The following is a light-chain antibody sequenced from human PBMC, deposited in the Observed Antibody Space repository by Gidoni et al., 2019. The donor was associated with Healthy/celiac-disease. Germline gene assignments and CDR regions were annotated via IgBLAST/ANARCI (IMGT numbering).Light chain of an antibody. V-gene: IGLV2-11*01. Sequence: QPALTQPRSVSGSPGQPVTISCTGTSSDVGGYNYVPWYQQHPGKAPKLMIYNVSKRPSGVPDRFSGSKSGNTASLTISGLQAEDEADYYCCSYAGSYTMVFGGGTKLTVL. J-gene: IGLJ2*01. CDR3: CSYAGSYTMV. CDR1: SSDVGGYNY. CDR2: NVS.